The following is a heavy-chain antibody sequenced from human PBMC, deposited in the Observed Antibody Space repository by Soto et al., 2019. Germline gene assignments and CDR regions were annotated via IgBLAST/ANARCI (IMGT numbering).Heavy chain of an antibody. CDR2: IKSKTDGGTT. V-gene: IGHV3-15*01. Sequence: PGGSLRLACAASGFTFSNAWMSWVRQAPGKGLECVGRIKSKTDGGTTDYAAPVKGRFTISRDDSKNTLYLQMNSLKTEDTAAYYCTTATYQLLFRHPYYSYGMDVWGQGTTVTVSS. CDR3: TTATYQLLFRHPYYSYGMDV. J-gene: IGHJ6*02. CDR1: GFTFSNAW. D-gene: IGHD2-2*01.